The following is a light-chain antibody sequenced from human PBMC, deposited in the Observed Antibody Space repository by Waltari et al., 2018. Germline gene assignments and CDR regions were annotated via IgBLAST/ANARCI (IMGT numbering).Light chain of an antibody. Sequence: QSALTQPASVSGSPGQSITISCTGTSSDVGGYTYVSWYHRDPGKAPKLMIYNVSVRPSGVSHRFAGSKSVNTASLIISGLQAEDEADYFCSSYTRSSALVFGGGTKLTVL. CDR2: NVS. CDR1: SSDVGGYTY. V-gene: IGLV2-14*03. J-gene: IGLJ2*01. CDR3: SSYTRSSALV.